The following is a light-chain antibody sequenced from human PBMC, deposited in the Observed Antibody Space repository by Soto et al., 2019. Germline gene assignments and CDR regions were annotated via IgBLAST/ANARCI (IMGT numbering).Light chain of an antibody. CDR1: SGHSDYA. Sequence: QPVLTQSPSASASPGASVKLTCTLSSGHSDYAIAWHQQQPEKGPRYLMKVTSDGSHTKGDGIPDRFSGSSSGADRYLTVSSLRSDDEADYYCQDWGTGGVFGGGTKVTVL. J-gene: IGLJ3*02. V-gene: IGLV4-69*01. CDR3: QDWGTGGV. CDR2: VTSDGSH.